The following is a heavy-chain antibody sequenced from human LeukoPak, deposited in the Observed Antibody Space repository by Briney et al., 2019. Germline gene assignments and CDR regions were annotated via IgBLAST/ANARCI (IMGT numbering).Heavy chain of an antibody. J-gene: IGHJ4*02. CDR2: INPNSGGT. Sequence: ASVKVSCKASGYTFTGYYMHWVRQAPGQGLEWMGWINPNSGGTNYAQKFRGRVTMTRDTSISTAYMELSRLRSDDTAVYYCARDPAGYYDSSGYFDYWGQGTLVTVSS. CDR3: ARDPAGYYDSSGYFDY. D-gene: IGHD3-22*01. CDR1: GYTFTGYY. V-gene: IGHV1-2*02.